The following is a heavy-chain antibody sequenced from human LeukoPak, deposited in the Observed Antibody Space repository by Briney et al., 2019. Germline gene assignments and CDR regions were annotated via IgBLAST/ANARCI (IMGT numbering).Heavy chain of an antibody. CDR3: ARGDCSNCYNTDV. Sequence: ASVKVSCKASGYIFTNYAMHWVRQAPGQRPEWMGWINFGNGDTKYSQTFQDRVTITRDTSASTAYMELSSLRSEDTAVYYCARGDCSNCYNTDVWGKGTTVTVSS. CDR1: GYIFTNYA. D-gene: IGHD2-2*01. V-gene: IGHV1-3*01. CDR2: INFGNGDT. J-gene: IGHJ6*04.